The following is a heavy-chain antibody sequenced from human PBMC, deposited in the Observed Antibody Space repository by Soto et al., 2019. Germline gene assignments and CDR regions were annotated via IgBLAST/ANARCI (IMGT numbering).Heavy chain of an antibody. CDR1: GGSISTYY. V-gene: IGHV4-59*08. D-gene: IGHD4-17*01. J-gene: IGHJ2*01. Sequence: QVQLQESGPGLVKPSETLSLTCTVSGGSISTYYWSWIRQPPGKGLEWIGYIHYSGSTNYNPSLKRRVDISVDTSKNHFSLKLTSVTAADTAVYYCARRYYGGNYWYFDLWGRGTLVTVSS. CDR3: ARRYYGGNYWYFDL. CDR2: IHYSGST.